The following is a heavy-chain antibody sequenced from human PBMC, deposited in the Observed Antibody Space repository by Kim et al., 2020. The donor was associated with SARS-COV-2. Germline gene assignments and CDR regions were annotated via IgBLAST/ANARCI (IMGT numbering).Heavy chain of an antibody. CDR3: ARDSTGYFDS. D-gene: IGHD2-8*02. J-gene: IGHJ4*02. Sequence: NPAYAKGFTVRFVFCLDTSVSTAYLQVSSLKAEDTAVYYCARDSTGYFDSWGQGTLVTVSS. V-gene: IGHV7-4-1*02. CDR2: NP.